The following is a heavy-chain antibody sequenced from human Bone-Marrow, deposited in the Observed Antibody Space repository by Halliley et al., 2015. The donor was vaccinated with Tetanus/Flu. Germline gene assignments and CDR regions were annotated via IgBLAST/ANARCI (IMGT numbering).Heavy chain of an antibody. J-gene: IGHJ3*02. D-gene: IGHD3-22*01. Sequence: IYPSGRPYSKPSLKTRVTLSVDTSKNQFSLRLNSVTAADTAVYYCARAYYYETGSDFSLTAFDIWGQGTMVTVSS. CDR2: IYPSGRP. V-gene: IGHV4-30-2*05. CDR3: ARAYYYETGSDFSLTAFDI.